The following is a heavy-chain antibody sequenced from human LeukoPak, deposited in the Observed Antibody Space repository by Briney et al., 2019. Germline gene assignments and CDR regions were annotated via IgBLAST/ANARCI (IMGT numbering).Heavy chain of an antibody. J-gene: IGHJ3*02. Sequence: GGSLRLSCAASGFTLSTYGMHSVRQAPGKWREWVAVISSDETNKFYADSVKGRFTISRDGSKNTLYLQMNSLRAEDPAVYYCLSRRDAFDIWGQGTMLTVSS. CDR3: LSRRDAFDI. CDR2: ISSDETNK. V-gene: IGHV3-30*03. CDR1: GFTLSTYG. D-gene: IGHD6-6*01.